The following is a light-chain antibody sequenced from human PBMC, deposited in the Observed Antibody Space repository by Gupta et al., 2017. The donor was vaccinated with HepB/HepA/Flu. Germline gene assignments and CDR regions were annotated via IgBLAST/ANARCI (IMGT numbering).Light chain of an antibody. CDR2: DDS. CDR1: NIGSKS. V-gene: IGLV3-21*03. Sequence: SYVLTQPPSVSVAPGKTARITCGGNNIGSKSVNWYQQKPGQAPVMVVEDDSDRPSGIPERFAGSNSGNTATLIISRVEAGDEADYDGQVWDSSSDHRGFGGGTKLTGL. J-gene: IGLJ3*02. CDR3: QVWDSSSDHRG.